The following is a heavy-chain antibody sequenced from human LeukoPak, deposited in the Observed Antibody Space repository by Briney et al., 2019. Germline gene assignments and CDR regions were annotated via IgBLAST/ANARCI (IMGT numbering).Heavy chain of an antibody. D-gene: IGHD1-7*01. Sequence: GGSLRLSCAASGFTFINYWMHWVRQAPGKGLVWVSGINNDGSTTDYADYVKGRFTISRDNAKNTLYLQMNSLRVEDTAVYYCARPDLMRELRFDPWGQGTLVTVSS. V-gene: IGHV3-74*01. CDR3: ARPDLMRELRFDP. CDR2: INNDGSTT. CDR1: GFTFINYW. J-gene: IGHJ5*02.